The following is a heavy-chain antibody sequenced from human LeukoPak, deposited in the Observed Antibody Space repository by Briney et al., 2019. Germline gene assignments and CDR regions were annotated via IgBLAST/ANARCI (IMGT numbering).Heavy chain of an antibody. CDR2: IYGSGIS. Sequence: SETLSLTCTVSGGSISSYYWSWVRQSPGKGLEWIAYIYGSGISNSNPSLKSWVSISGDTSKNQFSLKLRSVTAADTAVYYCARHETDGYNRYYFDYWGQGTLVTVSS. V-gene: IGHV4-59*08. D-gene: IGHD5-24*01. CDR3: ARHETDGYNRYYFDY. CDR1: GGSISSYY. J-gene: IGHJ4*02.